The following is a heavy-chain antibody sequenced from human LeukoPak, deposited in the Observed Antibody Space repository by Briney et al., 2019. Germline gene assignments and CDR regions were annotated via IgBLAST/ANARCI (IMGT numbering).Heavy chain of an antibody. J-gene: IGHJ3*02. V-gene: IGHV3-15*01. Sequence: GGSLRLSCAASGFPFSNAWMSWVRQAPGKGLQWVGRIKSKTDGGTTDYAAPVKGRFIISRDDSTNTLYLQMNSLKTEDTAVYYCTTVFYIGDDDAFVIWGQGTMVPVSS. CDR3: TTVFYIGDDDAFVI. CDR2: IKSKTDGGTT. D-gene: IGHD2/OR15-2a*01. CDR1: GFPFSNAW.